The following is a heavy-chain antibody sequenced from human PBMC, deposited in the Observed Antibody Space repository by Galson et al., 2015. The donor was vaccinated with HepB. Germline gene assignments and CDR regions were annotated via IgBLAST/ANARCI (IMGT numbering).Heavy chain of an antibody. J-gene: IGHJ4*02. CDR3: ARDGISITMVRGPYFDY. V-gene: IGHV3-21*01. D-gene: IGHD3-10*01. Sequence: SLRLSCAASGFTFSSYSMNWVRQAPGKGLEWVSSISSSSSYIYYADSVKGRFTISRDNAKNSLYLQMNSLRAEDTAVYYCARDGISITMVRGPYFDYWGQGTLVTVSS. CDR1: GFTFSSYS. CDR2: ISSSSSYI.